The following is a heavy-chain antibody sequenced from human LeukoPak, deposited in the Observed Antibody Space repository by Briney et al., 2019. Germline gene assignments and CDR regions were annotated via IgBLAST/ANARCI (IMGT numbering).Heavy chain of an antibody. CDR1: GFTFSSCA. CDR3: ARDPKRGFSYGWGAFDI. CDR2: ISYDGNNK. D-gene: IGHD5-18*01. V-gene: IGHV3-30-3*01. J-gene: IGHJ3*02. Sequence: GGSLRLSCAASGFTFSSCALHWVRQAPGKGLEWVAIISYDGNNKYYADSVKGRFIISRDNSRSTLYLQMNSLRVEDTAEYFCARDPKRGFSYGWGAFDIWGQGTMVSVSS.